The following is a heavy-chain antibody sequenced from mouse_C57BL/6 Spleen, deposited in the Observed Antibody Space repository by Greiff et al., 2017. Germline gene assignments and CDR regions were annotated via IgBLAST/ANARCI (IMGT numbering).Heavy chain of an antibody. V-gene: IGHV1-61*01. CDR2: IYPSDSET. CDR3: ARLGDGDY. J-gene: IGHJ2*01. D-gene: IGHD3-3*01. Sequence: QVHVKQPGAELVRPGSSVKLSCKASGYTFTSYWMDWVKQRPGQGLEWIGNIYPSDSETHYNQKFKDKATLTVDKSSSTAYMQLSSLTSEDSAVYYCARLGDGDYWGQGTTLTVSS. CDR1: GYTFTSYW.